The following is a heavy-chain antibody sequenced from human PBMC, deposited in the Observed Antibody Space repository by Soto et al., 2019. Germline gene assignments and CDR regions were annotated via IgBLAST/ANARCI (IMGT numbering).Heavy chain of an antibody. J-gene: IGHJ4*02. CDR2: TYYRSKWYN. Sequence: SPTLSLTCAISGDSVSSNSAAWNWIRQSPSRGLEWLGRTYYRSKWYNDYAVSVKSRITINPDTSKNQFSLQLNSVTPEDTAVYYCARDRSSSSLTPTYFDYWCQGTLVTVSS. CDR3: ARDRSSSSLTPTYFDY. D-gene: IGHD6-6*01. CDR1: GDSVSSNSAA. V-gene: IGHV6-1*01.